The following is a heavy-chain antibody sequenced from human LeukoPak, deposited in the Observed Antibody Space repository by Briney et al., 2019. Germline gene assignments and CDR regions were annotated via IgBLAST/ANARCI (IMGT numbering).Heavy chain of an antibody. D-gene: IGHD3-22*01. V-gene: IGHV4-4*07. CDR2: IYTSGST. J-gene: IGHJ4*02. Sequence: SETLSLTCTVSGGSISSYYWSWIRQPAGKGLEWIGRIYTSGSTNYNPSLKSRVTMSVDTSKNQFSLKLSSVTAADTAVYYCARGTYYYDSSGYSFDYWGQGTLVTVSS. CDR1: GGSISSYY. CDR3: ARGTYYYDSSGYSFDY.